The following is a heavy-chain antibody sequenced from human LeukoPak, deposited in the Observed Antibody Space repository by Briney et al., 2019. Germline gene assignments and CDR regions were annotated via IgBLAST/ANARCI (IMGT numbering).Heavy chain of an antibody. CDR2: MYYTGSYTGTT. CDR3: ARDAMGSDSSPPDY. D-gene: IGHD6-13*01. V-gene: IGHV4-39*07. CDR1: DGSISSSSFY. Sequence: SETLSLTCIVSDGSISSSSFYWGWIRQPPGKGLEWIGSMYYTGSYTGTTYYNPSLESRVTVSVDTSKNLCSLKLTSVTAADTAVYYCARDAMGSDSSPPDYWGQGTLVTVSS. J-gene: IGHJ4*02.